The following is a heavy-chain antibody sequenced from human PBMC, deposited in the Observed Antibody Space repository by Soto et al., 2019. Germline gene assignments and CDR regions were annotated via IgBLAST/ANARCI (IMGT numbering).Heavy chain of an antibody. CDR2: ISYDGSNK. J-gene: IGHJ4*02. V-gene: IGHV3-30*18. CDR3: AKDMGYCSGGSCYDGPSDY. CDR1: GFTFSSYG. Sequence: QVQLVESGGGVVQPGRSLRLSCAASGFTFSSYGMHWVRQAPGKGLEWVAVISYDGSNKYYADSVKGRFTISRDNSKYTLYLQMHSLRAEDTAVYYCAKDMGYCSGGSCYDGPSDYWGQGTLVTVSS. D-gene: IGHD2-15*01.